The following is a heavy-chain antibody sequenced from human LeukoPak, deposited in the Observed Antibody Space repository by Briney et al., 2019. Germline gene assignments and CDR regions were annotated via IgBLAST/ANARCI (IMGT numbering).Heavy chain of an antibody. CDR1: GFTFSSYA. Sequence: GGSLRLSCAASGFTFSSYAMSWVRQAPGKGLEWVSTLSGSGGNTYYADSEKGRVTISRDNSKNTLYLQMNSLRAEDTAVYDCAKGSYYYDSADYFDYWGQGTLVTVSS. J-gene: IGHJ4*02. V-gene: IGHV3-23*01. CDR2: LSGSGGNT. CDR3: AKGSYYYDSADYFDY. D-gene: IGHD3-22*01.